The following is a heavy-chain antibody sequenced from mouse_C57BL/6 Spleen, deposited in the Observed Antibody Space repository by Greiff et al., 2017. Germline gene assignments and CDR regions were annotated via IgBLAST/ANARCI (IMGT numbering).Heavy chain of an antibody. V-gene: IGHV1-69*01. CDR1: GYTFTSYW. CDR2: IDPSDSYT. Sequence: QVQLQQPGAELVMPGASVKLSCKASGYTFTSYWMHWVKQRPGQGLEWIGEIDPSDSYTNYTQKFKGKSTLTVDKSSSTAYMQLSSLTSEDSAVYYCARGSNYDYAMDYWGQGTSVTVSS. CDR3: ARGSNYDYAMDY. J-gene: IGHJ4*01. D-gene: IGHD2-5*01.